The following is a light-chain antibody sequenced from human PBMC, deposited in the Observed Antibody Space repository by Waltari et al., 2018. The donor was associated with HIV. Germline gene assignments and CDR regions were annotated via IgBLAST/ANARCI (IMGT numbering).Light chain of an antibody. CDR2: GGN. V-gene: IGLV3-19*01. Sequence: SSELTQDPVVSVALGQTIKIRCQGDSLRRFFANWYQHRPGQAPVLVVYGGNRRPSGIPARFSASNSGNTSSLIISNSQAVDEADYFCHSRDTDGDHYVFGSGTRVIV. CDR3: HSRDTDGDHYV. CDR1: SLRRFF. J-gene: IGLJ1*01.